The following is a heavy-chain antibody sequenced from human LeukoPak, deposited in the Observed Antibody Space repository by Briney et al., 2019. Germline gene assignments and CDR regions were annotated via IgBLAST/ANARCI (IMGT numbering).Heavy chain of an antibody. CDR3: TRDTGTTGEVKFDP. CDR1: GDSISSSNW. V-gene: IGHV4-4*02. D-gene: IGHD4-17*01. Sequence: PSETLSLTCAVSGDSISSSNWWSWVRQPPEKGLEWIGEIYHSGNTNYNPPLKSRVTISLDKSKNQFSLKLNSVTAADTAVYYCTRDTGTTGEVKFDPWGQGTLVTVSS. J-gene: IGHJ5*02. CDR2: IYHSGNT.